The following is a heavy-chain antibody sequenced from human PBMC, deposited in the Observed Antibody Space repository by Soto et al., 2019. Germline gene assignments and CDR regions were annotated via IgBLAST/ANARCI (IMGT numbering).Heavy chain of an antibody. CDR1: GYTFTGYY. J-gene: IGHJ3*02. CDR2: INAGNGNR. CDR3: ARDIAFDI. V-gene: IGHV1-3*01. Sequence: ASVKVSCKASGYTFTGYYMHWVRQAPGQRLEWMGWINAGNGNRKYSQKFQGRVTITRDTSASTAYMELSSLRSEDTAVYYCARDIAFDIWGQGTMVTVSS.